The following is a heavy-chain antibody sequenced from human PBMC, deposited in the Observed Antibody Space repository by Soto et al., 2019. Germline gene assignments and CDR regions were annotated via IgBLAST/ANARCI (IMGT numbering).Heavy chain of an antibody. J-gene: IGHJ6*02. D-gene: IGHD4-17*01. CDR3: ARRTETDYYGTDV. CDR2: IYPGDSDT. CDR1: GYSFTSYW. Sequence: PGESLKISCKGSGYSFTSYWIGWVRQMPGRGLEWMGIIYPGDSDTRYSPSFEGQVTISADKSISTAYLQWGSLKASDTAMYYCARRTETDYYGTDVWGQGTTVTVSS. V-gene: IGHV5-51*01.